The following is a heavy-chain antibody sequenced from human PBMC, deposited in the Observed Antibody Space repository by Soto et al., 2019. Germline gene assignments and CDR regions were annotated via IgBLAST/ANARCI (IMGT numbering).Heavy chain of an antibody. CDR1: GYTFTSYG. D-gene: IGHD3-22*01. Sequence: GASVKVSCKASGYTFTSYGISWVRQAPGQGLERMGWISAYNGNTNYAQKLQGRVTMTTDTSTSTAYMELRSLRSDDTAVYYCARDNDPQYYYDSSGYTVGWFDPWGQGTLVTVSS. CDR3: ARDNDPQYYYDSSGYTVGWFDP. CDR2: ISAYNGNT. V-gene: IGHV1-18*04. J-gene: IGHJ5*02.